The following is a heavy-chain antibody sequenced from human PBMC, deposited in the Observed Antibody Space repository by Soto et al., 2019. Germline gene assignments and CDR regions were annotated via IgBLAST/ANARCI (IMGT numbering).Heavy chain of an antibody. J-gene: IGHJ6*02. CDR2: IYYSGST. CDR3: ARDLRSGAAPEYYYSSYATDG. CDR1: GGSISSYY. D-gene: IGHD3-3*01. Sequence: PSETLSLTCTVSGGSISSYYWSWIRQPPGKGLEWIGYIYYSGSTNYNPSLKSRVTISVDTSKNQFSLKLSSVTAADTAVYYCARDLRSGAAPEYYYSSYATDGWGQGPTVTLAS. V-gene: IGHV4-59*01.